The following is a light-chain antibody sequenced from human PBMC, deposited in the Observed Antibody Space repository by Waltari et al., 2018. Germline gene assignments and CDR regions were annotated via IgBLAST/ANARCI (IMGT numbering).Light chain of an antibody. J-gene: IGKJ1*01. CDR2: RAS. CDR1: QSIGSS. CDR3: QQYNNWPPGT. V-gene: IGKV3-15*01. Sequence: DTVVTQSPATLSVSPGERATLSCTTSQSIGSSLAWYQQKPGQAPRLLIYRASTRATGIPARFSGSGSETEFTLTISSLQSEDFAVYYCQQYNNWPPGTFGQGTKVEI.